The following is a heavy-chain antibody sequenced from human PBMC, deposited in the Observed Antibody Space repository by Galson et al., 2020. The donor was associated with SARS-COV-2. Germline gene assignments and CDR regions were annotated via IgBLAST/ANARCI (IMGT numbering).Heavy chain of an antibody. D-gene: IGHD2-2*01. CDR1: GYTLTELS. CDR3: ATISPYCSSSSGRNFDY. J-gene: IGHJ4*01. V-gene: IGHV1-24*01. CDR2: FDPEDGET. Sequence: ASVKVSCKVSGYTLTELSIHWVRQAPGKGLEWMGGFDPEDGETIYAQKFQGRVTMTEDTSTDTAYMERSSLRSEDTAVYYCATISPYCSSSSGRNFDYWGHGTLVTVSS.